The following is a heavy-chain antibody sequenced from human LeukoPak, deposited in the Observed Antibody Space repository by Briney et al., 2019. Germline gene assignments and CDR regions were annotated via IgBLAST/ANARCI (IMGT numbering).Heavy chain of an antibody. CDR2: SAHTGSS. D-gene: IGHD3-22*01. CDR3: ARYYADVTGYYYYYDY. V-gene: IGHV4-59*02. Sequence: PLETLSLTCTVSGASVSSYYWSWIRKPPGKGLEWIGLSAHTGSSSYNPSLKSRVSISVDKSMNHFSLRLTSVTTADTAVYYCARYYADVTGYYYYYDYWGQGTLVTVSS. CDR1: GASVSSYY. J-gene: IGHJ4*02.